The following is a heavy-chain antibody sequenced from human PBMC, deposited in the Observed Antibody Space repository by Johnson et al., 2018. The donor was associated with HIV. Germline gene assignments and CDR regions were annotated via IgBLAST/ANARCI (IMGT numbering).Heavy chain of an antibody. CDR3: AKDLYSSSWTNDAFDI. CDR2: ISYDGSNK. D-gene: IGHD6-13*01. CDR1: GFTFSSYW. J-gene: IGHJ3*02. Sequence: QVQLVESGGGLVQPGGSLRLSCAASGFTFSSYWMSWVRQAPGKGLEWVAVISYDGSNKYYADSVKGRFTISRDNSKNTVYLQMNGLRAEDTAVYHCAKDLYSSSWTNDAFDIWGQGTMVTVSS. V-gene: IGHV3-30*18.